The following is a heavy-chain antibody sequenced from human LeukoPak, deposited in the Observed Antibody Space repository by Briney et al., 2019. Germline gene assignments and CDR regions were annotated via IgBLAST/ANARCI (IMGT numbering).Heavy chain of an antibody. D-gene: IGHD3-10*01. V-gene: IGHV1-2*02. CDR1: GYTFTSYS. J-gene: IGHJ4*02. CDR3: ARDSGERGSGSYLIAY. Sequence: PRASVKVSCKASGYTFTSYSISWVRQAPGQGLEWMGWINPNSGGTNYAQKFQGRVTMTRDTSISTAYMELSRLRSDDTAVYYCARDSGERGSGSYLIAYWGQGTLVTVSS. CDR2: INPNSGGT.